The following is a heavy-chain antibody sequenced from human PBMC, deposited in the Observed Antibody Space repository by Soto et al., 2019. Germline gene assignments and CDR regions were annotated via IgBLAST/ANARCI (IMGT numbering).Heavy chain of an antibody. J-gene: IGHJ4*02. CDR3: ARADSSSSKGDY. CDR1: GGSFSGYY. V-gene: IGHV4-34*01. CDR2: INHSGST. D-gene: IGHD6-6*01. Sequence: SETLSLTCAVYGGSFSGYYWSWIRQPPGKGLEWIGEINHSGSTNYNPSLKSRVTISVDTSKNQFSLKLSSVTAADTAVYYCARADSSSSKGDYWGQGTLVTVSS.